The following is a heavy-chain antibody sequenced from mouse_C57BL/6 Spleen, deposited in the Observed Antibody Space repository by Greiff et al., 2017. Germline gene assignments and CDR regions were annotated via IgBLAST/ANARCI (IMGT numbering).Heavy chain of an antibody. CDR1: GYAFSSSW. CDR3: ARFGNYSAWFAY. CDR2: IYPGDGDT. J-gene: IGHJ3*01. D-gene: IGHD2-1*01. Sequence: QVQLKESGPELVKPGASVKISCKASGYAFSSSWMNWVKQRPGKGLEWIGRIYPGDGDTNYNGKFKGKATLTADKSSSTAYMQLSSLTSEDSAVYFCARFGNYSAWFAYWGQGTLVTVSA. V-gene: IGHV1-82*01.